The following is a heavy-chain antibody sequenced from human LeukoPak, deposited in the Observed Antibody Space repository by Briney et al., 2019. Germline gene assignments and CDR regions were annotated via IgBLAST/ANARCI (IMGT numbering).Heavy chain of an antibody. CDR1: GFTFSSYA. CDR2: TRNKANSYTT. V-gene: IGHV3-72*01. D-gene: IGHD3-10*01. Sequence: GGTLRLSCAASGFTFSSYAISCVREAPGKGLEWVGRTRNKANSYTTEYAASVKGRFTISRDDSKNSLYLQMNSLKTEDTAVYYCATTVLLWFGEPYFDYWGQGTLVTVSS. CDR3: ATTVLLWFGEPYFDY. J-gene: IGHJ4*02.